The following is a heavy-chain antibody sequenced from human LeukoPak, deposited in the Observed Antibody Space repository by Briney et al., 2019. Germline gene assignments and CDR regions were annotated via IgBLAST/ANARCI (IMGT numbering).Heavy chain of an antibody. J-gene: IGHJ4*02. Sequence: GESLKISCKGSGYSFTSYWIGWVRQMPGKGLEWMGIIYPGDSDTRYSPSFQGQVTISADKSISTAYLQWSSLKASDTAMYYCARATLPYSSGPGPFDYWGQGTLVTVSS. CDR3: ARATLPYSSGPGPFDY. D-gene: IGHD6-19*01. CDR1: GYSFTSYW. V-gene: IGHV5-51*01. CDR2: IYPGDSDT.